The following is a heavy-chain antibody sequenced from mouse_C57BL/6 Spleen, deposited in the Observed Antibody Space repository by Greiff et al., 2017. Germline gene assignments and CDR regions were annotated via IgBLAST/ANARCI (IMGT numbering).Heavy chain of an antibody. D-gene: IGHD2-4*01. Sequence: VNVVESGPGLVQPSQSLSITCTVSGFSLTSYGVHWVRQSPGKGLEWLGVIWSGGSTYYNAAFISRLSISKDNSKSQVFFKMNSLQADDTAIYYCARGRGDDYDGAYYAMDYWGQGTSVTVSS. CDR2: IWSGGST. V-gene: IGHV2-2*01. CDR1: GFSLTSYG. J-gene: IGHJ4*01. CDR3: ARGRGDDYDGAYYAMDY.